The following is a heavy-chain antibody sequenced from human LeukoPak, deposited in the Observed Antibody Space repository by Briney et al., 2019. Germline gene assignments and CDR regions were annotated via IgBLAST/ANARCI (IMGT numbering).Heavy chain of an antibody. Sequence: GGSLRLSCAASGFIFSDYYMSWIRQAPGKGLEWVSYISSGGSTIYYADSVKGRFTISRDNAKNSLYLQMNSLRAEDTALYYCAKDLRLRYFDWLLYGDAFDIWGQGTMVTVSS. CDR2: ISSGGSTI. J-gene: IGHJ3*02. D-gene: IGHD3-9*01. CDR1: GFIFSDYY. CDR3: AKDLRLRYFDWLLYGDAFDI. V-gene: IGHV3-11*01.